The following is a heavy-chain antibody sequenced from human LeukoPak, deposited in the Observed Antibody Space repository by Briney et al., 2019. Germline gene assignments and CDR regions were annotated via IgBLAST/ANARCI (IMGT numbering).Heavy chain of an antibody. CDR3: ARDLEDSSGHYYYYYYMAV. Sequence: ASVKVSCKASGYTFTGYYMHWVRQAPGQGLEWMGRINPNSGGTNYAQKFQGRVTMTRDTSISTAYMELSRLRSDDTAVYYCARDLEDSSGHYYYYYYMAVWGKGTTVTVSS. CDR1: GYTFTGYY. J-gene: IGHJ6*03. V-gene: IGHV1-2*06. CDR2: INPNSGGT. D-gene: IGHD3-22*01.